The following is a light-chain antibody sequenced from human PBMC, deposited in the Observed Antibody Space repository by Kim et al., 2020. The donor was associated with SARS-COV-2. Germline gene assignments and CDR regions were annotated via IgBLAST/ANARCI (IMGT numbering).Light chain of an antibody. CDR3: CSYAGSYTFSV. CDR2: YVV. J-gene: IGLJ1*01. Sequence: QSVTISCTGTGSDDVGDYYGAWCQQHPGRAPKLVIYYVVKRPSGVPDRFSGAKAGNTAALIISWLQADEEADYYCCSYAGSYTFSVFGTGTKVTVL. CDR1: GSDDVGDYY. V-gene: IGLV2-11*01.